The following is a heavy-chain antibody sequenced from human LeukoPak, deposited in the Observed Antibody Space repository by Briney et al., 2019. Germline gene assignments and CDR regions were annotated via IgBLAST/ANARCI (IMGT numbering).Heavy chain of an antibody. CDR2: INPDGTII. D-gene: IGHD1/OR15-1a*01. J-gene: IGHJ5*02. V-gene: IGHV3-74*01. Sequence: GGSLRLSCVASGFTYTNYWMHWFRQVSGKGPVWVSRINPDGTIIDYADFVKGRFTISRDNAKNLLYLQMRGLSADDTALYYCAKDLSWNTADRWGQGTLVTVSS. CDR1: GFTYTNYW. CDR3: AKDLSWNTADR.